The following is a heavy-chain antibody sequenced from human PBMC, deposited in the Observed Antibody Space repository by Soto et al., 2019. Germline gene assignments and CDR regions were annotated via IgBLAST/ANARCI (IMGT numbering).Heavy chain of an antibody. CDR3: ARVGGSSWYDGQPFDY. D-gene: IGHD6-13*01. V-gene: IGHV4-59*01. J-gene: IGHJ4*02. Sequence: SETLSLTCTVSGGSISSYYWSWIRQPPGKGLEWIGYIYYSGSTNYNPSLKSRVTISVDTSKNQFSLKLSSVTAADTAVYYCARVGGSSWYDGQPFDYWGQGTLVTVSS. CDR1: GGSISSYY. CDR2: IYYSGST.